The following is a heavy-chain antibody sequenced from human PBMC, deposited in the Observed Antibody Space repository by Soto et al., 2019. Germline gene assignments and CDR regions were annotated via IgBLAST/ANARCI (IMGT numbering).Heavy chain of an antibody. CDR3: VRDKSPYSSGWHNRHFDY. J-gene: IGHJ4*02. CDR2: IYYSGST. D-gene: IGHD6-19*01. Sequence: SETLSLTCTVSGGSISSYYWNWIRQPPGKGLEWIGYIYYSGSTYYNPSLKSRVTISVDTSKNHFSLKLSSVTAADTAVYYCVRDKSPYSSGWHNRHFDYWGQGTLVTVSS. V-gene: IGHV4-59*12. CDR1: GGSISSYY.